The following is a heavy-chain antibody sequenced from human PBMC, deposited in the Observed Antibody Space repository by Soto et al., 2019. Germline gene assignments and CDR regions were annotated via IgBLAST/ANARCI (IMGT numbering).Heavy chain of an antibody. CDR3: ARRAYYDSSIT. CDR1: GFTFSSYA. J-gene: IGHJ5*02. V-gene: IGHV3-30-3*01. D-gene: IGHD3-22*01. Sequence: GGSLRLSCAASGFTFSSYAMHWVRQAPGKGLEWVAVISYDGSNKYYADSVKGRFTISRDNSKNTLYLQMNSLRAEDTAVYYCARRAYYDSSITWGQGTLVTVSS. CDR2: ISYDGSNK.